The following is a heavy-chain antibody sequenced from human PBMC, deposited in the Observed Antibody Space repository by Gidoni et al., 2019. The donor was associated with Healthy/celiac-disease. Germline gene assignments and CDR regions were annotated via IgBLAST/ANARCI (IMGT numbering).Heavy chain of an antibody. CDR2: ISYDGSNK. J-gene: IGHJ4*02. V-gene: IGHV3-30-3*01. CDR3: ARDATIRYFDWSPYFDY. CDR1: GFPFSRFA. D-gene: IGHD3-9*01. Sequence: QVQLVESGGGVVQPGRSLRLSCAASGFPFSRFAMHWGRQAPGKGLEWVAVISYDGSNKYYADSVKGRFTISRDNSKNTLYLQMNSLRAEDTAVYYCARDATIRYFDWSPYFDYWGQGTLVTVSS.